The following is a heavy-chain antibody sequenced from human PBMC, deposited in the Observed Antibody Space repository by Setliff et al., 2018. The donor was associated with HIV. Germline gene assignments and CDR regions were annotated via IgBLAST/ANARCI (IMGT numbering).Heavy chain of an antibody. CDR1: GFSLSTSGMR. CDR3: ARISIAVAGHCFDY. D-gene: IGHD6-19*01. J-gene: IGHJ4*02. V-gene: IGHV2-70*04. Sequence: SGPTLVNPTETLTLTCTFSGFSLSTSGMRVSWIRQPPGKALEWLARIDWDDDEFYSTSLKTRLTISKDTSKNQVVLTMTNMDPVDTATYYCARISIAVAGHCFDYWGQGTLVTVSS. CDR2: IDWDDDE.